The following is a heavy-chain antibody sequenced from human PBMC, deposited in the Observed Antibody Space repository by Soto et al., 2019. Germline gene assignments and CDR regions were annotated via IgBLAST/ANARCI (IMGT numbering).Heavy chain of an antibody. CDR3: ERERKFDFWRKGLDV. CDR2: MDPNSGST. D-gene: IGHD3-3*01. CDR1: GYTFTTYD. J-gene: IGHJ6*01. Sequence: GASVKVSCRGSGYTFTTYDINLVRHSPGQGLEWLGWMDPNSGSTGYAQNFQGRITMTRNISRNTAHMELSSLQSEDTAVYYCERERKFDFWRKGLDVWGQGTKVTVSS. V-gene: IGHV1-8*01.